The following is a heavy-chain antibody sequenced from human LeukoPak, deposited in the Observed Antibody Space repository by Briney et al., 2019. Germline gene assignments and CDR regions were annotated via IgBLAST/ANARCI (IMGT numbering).Heavy chain of an antibody. J-gene: IGHJ3*02. D-gene: IGHD3-10*01. CDR3: AYPAIYGSGIGAAFDI. Sequence: SETLSLTCXVSXGSISSSSYYWGWIRQPPRKGLEWIGSIYYSGSTYYNPSLKSRVTISVDTSKNQFSLKLSSVTSADTAVYYCAYPAIYGSGIGAAFDIWGQGTMVTVSS. CDR1: XGSISSSSYY. V-gene: IGHV4-39*01. CDR2: IYYSGST.